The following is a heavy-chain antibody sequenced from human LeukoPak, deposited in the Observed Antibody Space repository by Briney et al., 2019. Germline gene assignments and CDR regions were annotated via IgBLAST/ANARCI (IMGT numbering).Heavy chain of an antibody. J-gene: IGHJ4*02. CDR2: IYSGGST. D-gene: IGHD2-2*01. Sequence: GGSLRLSCTASGFTVSSNYMSWVRQAPGKGLEWVSVIYSGGSTYYADSVKGRFTISRDNSKNTLYLQMNSLRAEDTAVYYCARKNRYAYGGFDYWGQGTLVTVSS. CDR3: ARKNRYAYGGFDY. CDR1: GFTVSSNY. V-gene: IGHV3-53*01.